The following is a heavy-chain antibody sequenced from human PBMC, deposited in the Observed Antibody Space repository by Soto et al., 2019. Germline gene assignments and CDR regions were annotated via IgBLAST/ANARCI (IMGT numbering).Heavy chain of an antibody. J-gene: IGHJ4*02. Sequence: QVQLVQSGAEVKKPGSSVKVSCKASGGTFSSYAISWVRQAPGQGLEWMGGIIPIFGTANYAQKFQGRVTITADESKSTGHLEVSSLRSEDTAVYYCAGRGSRSWYFDYWGQGTLVTVSS. CDR3: AGRGSRSWYFDY. D-gene: IGHD6-13*01. CDR2: IIPIFGTA. V-gene: IGHV1-69*01. CDR1: GGTFSSYA.